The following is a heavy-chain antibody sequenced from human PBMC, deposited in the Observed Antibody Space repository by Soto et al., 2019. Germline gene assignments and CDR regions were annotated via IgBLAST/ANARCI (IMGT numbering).Heavy chain of an antibody. CDR3: VRGGIAARHYFDY. CDR2: ISGGGTST. Sequence: GGSLRLSCAASGFTFRTYDMNWVRQAPGKGLEWVSGISGGGTSTYYADSVRGRFTISRDNSKKTLYLQMNSLTAEDTAVYYCVRGGIAARHYFDYWGQGTLVTVSS. CDR1: GFTFRTYD. V-gene: IGHV3-23*01. D-gene: IGHD6-6*01. J-gene: IGHJ4*02.